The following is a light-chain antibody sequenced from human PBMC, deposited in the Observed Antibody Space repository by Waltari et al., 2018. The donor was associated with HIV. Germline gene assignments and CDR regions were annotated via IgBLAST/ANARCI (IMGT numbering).Light chain of an antibody. CDR3: QAWDSSIVV. J-gene: IGLJ2*01. Sequence: SYELTQPPSVSVSPGQTASITCSGDKLGDKFACWYLQKPGQSPVLVIYEDNKRASGIPVGCSGSNAGNRATLVITGTQAMDEGDYYCQAWDSSIVVFGGGTKLTVL. CDR1: KLGDKF. V-gene: IGLV3-1*01. CDR2: EDN.